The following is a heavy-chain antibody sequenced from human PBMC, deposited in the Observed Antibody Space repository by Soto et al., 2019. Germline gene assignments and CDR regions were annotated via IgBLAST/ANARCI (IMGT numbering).Heavy chain of an antibody. D-gene: IGHD4-4*01. Sequence: GGALRVSCAASGFTCSSYWMHWVRQAPGEGLMWVSRINPDGSTTSYADSVKGRFTISRDNAKNTLYLQMNSLRVEDTAVYYCARVPTTVTTPGMDVWGQGTTVTVSS. CDR2: INPDGSTT. J-gene: IGHJ6*02. V-gene: IGHV3-74*01. CDR1: GFTCSSYW. CDR3: ARVPTTVTTPGMDV.